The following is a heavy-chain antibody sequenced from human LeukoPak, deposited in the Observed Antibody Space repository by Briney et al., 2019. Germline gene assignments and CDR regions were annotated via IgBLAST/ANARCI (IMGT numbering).Heavy chain of an antibody. CDR3: ASPFYSNYDPFDY. CDR2: ITSSNYI. J-gene: IGHJ4*02. D-gene: IGHD4-11*01. Sequence: GGXLRLSCAASGFTFSSYNMNWVRQAPGKGLEWVSSITSSNYIYYAHSVKGRFTISRDNAKNSLYLQMNSLRAEDTAVYYCASPFYSNYDPFDYWGQGTLVTVSS. CDR1: GFTFSSYN. V-gene: IGHV3-21*01.